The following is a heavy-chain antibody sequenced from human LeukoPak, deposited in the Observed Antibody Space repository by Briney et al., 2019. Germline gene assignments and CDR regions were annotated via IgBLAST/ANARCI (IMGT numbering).Heavy chain of an antibody. D-gene: IGHD1-26*01. CDR2: IYTSGST. V-gene: IGHV4-4*08. J-gene: IGHJ6*03. Sequence: SETLSLTCTVSGGSISSYYWSWIRQPPGKGLEWIGRIYTSGSTNYNPSLKSRVTISVDTSKNQFSLKLSSVTAADTAVYYCARVKIGAQGADYYYMDVWGKGTTVTVSS. CDR1: GGSISSYY. CDR3: ARVKIGAQGADYYYMDV.